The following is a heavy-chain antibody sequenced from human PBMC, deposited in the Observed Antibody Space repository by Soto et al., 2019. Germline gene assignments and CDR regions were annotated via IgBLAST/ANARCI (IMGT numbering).Heavy chain of an antibody. CDR2: ISYDGSNK. V-gene: IGHV3-30*18. J-gene: IGHJ4*02. CDR1: GFTFSSYG. D-gene: IGHD2-2*01. CDR3: VKDGAREYQLLSLDY. Sequence: QVQLVESGGGVVQPGRSLRLSCAASGFTFSSYGMHWVRQAPGKGLEWVAVISYDGSNKYYADSVKGRFTISRDNSKNTLYLQMNSLRAEDTAVYYCVKDGAREYQLLSLDYWGQGTLVTVSS.